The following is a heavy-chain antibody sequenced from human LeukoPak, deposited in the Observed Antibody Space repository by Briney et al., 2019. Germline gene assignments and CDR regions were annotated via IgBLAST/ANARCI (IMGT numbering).Heavy chain of an antibody. Sequence: PSETLSLTCTVSGGSISSYYWSWIRQPPGKGLEWIGYLYYSGSTNYNPSLKSRVTISVDTSKNQFSLKLSSVTAADTAVYYCARGQPQHYHYGMDVWGQGTTVTVSS. J-gene: IGHJ6*02. CDR3: ARGQPQHYHYGMDV. D-gene: IGHD2-2*01. CDR1: GGSISSYY. CDR2: LYYSGST. V-gene: IGHV4-59*01.